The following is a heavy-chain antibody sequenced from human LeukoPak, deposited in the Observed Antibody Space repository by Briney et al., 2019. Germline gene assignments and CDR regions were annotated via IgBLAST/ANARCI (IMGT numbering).Heavy chain of an antibody. D-gene: IGHD1-26*01. CDR2: IIPIFGTA. CDR3: VREGSGSYTESYYYYGMDV. V-gene: IGHV1-69*13. J-gene: IGHJ6*02. CDR1: GGTFSSYA. Sequence: SVKVSCKASGGTFSSYAISWVRQAPGQGLEWMGGIIPIFGTANYAQKFQGRVTITADESTSTAYMELSSLRSEDTAVYYCVREGSGSYTESYYYYGMDVWGQGTTVTVSS.